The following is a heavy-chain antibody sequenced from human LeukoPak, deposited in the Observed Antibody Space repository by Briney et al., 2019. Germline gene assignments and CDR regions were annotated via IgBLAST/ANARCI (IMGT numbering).Heavy chain of an antibody. D-gene: IGHD3-10*01. Sequence: PSETLSLTCAVSGASISSGYWWSWVRQPPGKGLEWIGEIYHSGSTNHNPSLKSRVTIPVDKSKSQFSLNLSSVTAADTAVYYCARDDTGVIRGIRFHYWGQGTLVTVSS. J-gene: IGHJ4*02. CDR3: ARDDTGVIRGIRFHY. V-gene: IGHV4-4*02. CDR1: GASISSGYW. CDR2: IYHSGST.